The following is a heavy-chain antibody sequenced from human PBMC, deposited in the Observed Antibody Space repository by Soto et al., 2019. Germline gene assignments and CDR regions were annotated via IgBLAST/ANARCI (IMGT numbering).Heavy chain of an antibody. CDR2: ISAYSSPI. CDR1: GFTFSSYS. V-gene: IGHV3-21*06. J-gene: IGHJ3*02. D-gene: IGHD2-2*02. CDR3: VRGGRGYTRDDVFDI. Sequence: EVQLVESGGGLVKPGGSLRLSCVDSGFTFSSYSMNWVRQAPGKGLEWVSSISAYSSPIFYADSLKGRFTISRDNAKNSLYLKMNSLRAEDTAVYYCVRGGRGYTRDDVFDIWGQGTMVTVSS.